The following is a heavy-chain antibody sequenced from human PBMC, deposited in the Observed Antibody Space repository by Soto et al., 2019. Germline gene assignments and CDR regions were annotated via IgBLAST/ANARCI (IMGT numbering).Heavy chain of an antibody. V-gene: IGHV5-10-1*01. J-gene: IGHJ5*02. Sequence: GESLKISCKGSGYSFAGYWITWVRQKPGKGLEWMGRIDPSDSQTYYSPSFRGHVTISVTKSITTVFLQWSSLRASDTAIYYCVRHAFTMDRGPFDPWGQGTQVTVSS. CDR2: IDPSDSQT. CDR1: GYSFAGYW. CDR3: VRHAFTMDRGPFDP. D-gene: IGHD3-16*01.